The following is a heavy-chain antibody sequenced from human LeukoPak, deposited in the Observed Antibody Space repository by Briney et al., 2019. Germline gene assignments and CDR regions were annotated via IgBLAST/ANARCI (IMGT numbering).Heavy chain of an antibody. Sequence: SETLSLTCTVSGASISSYYWSWIRQPPGKGLEWIGYIYYSGSTNYNPSLKSRVTISVDTSKNQFSLKLSSVTAADTAVYYCARGSYGQPRNWFDPWGQGTLVTVSS. CDR3: ARGSYGQPRNWFDP. D-gene: IGHD5-18*01. CDR2: IYYSGST. J-gene: IGHJ5*02. CDR1: GASISSYY. V-gene: IGHV4-59*08.